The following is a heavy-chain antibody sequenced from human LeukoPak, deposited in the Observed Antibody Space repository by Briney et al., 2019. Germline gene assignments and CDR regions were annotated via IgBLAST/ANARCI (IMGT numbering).Heavy chain of an antibody. CDR3: ARGLASSDSPPSWFDP. V-gene: IGHV4-61*08. Sequence: SETLSLTCTVSGASITSGGYYWSWIRQPPGKGLEWIGYIYYSGSTNYNPSLKSRVTISVDTSKNQFSLKLSSVTAADTAVYYCARGLASSDSPPSWFDPWGQGTLVTVSS. J-gene: IGHJ5*02. D-gene: IGHD3-22*01. CDR2: IYYSGST. CDR1: GASITSGGYY.